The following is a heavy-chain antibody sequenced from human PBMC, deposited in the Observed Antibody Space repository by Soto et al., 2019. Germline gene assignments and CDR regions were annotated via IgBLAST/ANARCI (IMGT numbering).Heavy chain of an antibody. CDR2: INAGNGNT. Sequence: ASVKVSCKASGYTFTSYAMHWVRQAPGQRLEWMGWINAGNGNTKYSQKFQGRVTITRDTSASTAYMELSSLRSEDTAAYYCARVVLLWFGESGMDVWGQGTTVTVSS. D-gene: IGHD3-10*01. J-gene: IGHJ6*02. CDR3: ARVVLLWFGESGMDV. V-gene: IGHV1-3*01. CDR1: GYTFTSYA.